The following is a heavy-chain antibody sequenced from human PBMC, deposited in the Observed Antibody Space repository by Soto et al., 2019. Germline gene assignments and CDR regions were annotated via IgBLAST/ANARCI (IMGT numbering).Heavy chain of an antibody. V-gene: IGHV4-59*12. CDR2: IYSTGST. D-gene: IGHD3-10*01. Sequence: SETLSLTCTVSGGSIGLYYWSWIRQPPGKGLEWIGYIYSTGSTNYNPSLKSRVTISLDTSKNQFSLKLSSVTAADAAVYYCASYGRGTYYYGYYLHQRGKGTPVTVS. CDR1: GGSIGLYY. CDR3: ASYGRGTYYYGYYLHQ. J-gene: IGHJ4*02.